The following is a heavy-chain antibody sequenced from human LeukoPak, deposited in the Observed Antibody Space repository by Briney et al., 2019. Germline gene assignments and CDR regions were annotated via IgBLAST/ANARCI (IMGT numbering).Heavy chain of an antibody. CDR1: VYTFISYD. CDR2: MNPNSSNT. CDR3: AGPVTTSGFDY. V-gene: IGHV1-8*01. D-gene: IGHD4-17*01. J-gene: IGHJ4*02. Sequence: ASVKVSCKASVYTFISYDINWVRQATGQGLEWMGWMNPNSSNTGYAQKFQGRVTMTRDTSISTAYMELSRLRSDDTAVYYCAGPVTTSGFDYWGQGTLVTVSS.